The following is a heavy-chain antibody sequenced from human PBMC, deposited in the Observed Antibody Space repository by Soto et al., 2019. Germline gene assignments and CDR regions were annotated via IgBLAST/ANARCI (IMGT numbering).Heavy chain of an antibody. Sequence: QVQLLQWGAGLLKPSETLSLTCAFYGGSFSGYYWSWIRQPPGKGLEWIGEITHSGSTNYNPSLKRRVTISVDTSKNQFSLKLSSVTAADTAVYYCARERGRIQPYWRYWGQGTLVTVS. J-gene: IGHJ4*02. V-gene: IGHV4-34*01. CDR3: ARERGRIQPYWRY. D-gene: IGHD5-18*01. CDR2: ITHSGST. CDR1: GGSFSGYY.